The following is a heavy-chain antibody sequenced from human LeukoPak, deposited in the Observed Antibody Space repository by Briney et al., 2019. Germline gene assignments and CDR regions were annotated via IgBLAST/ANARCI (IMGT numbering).Heavy chain of an antibody. V-gene: IGHV1-69*05. CDR3: ASPDYSNYGWFDP. Sequence: ASVKVSCKASGGTFSSYAISWVRQAPGQGLEWMGGIIPIFGTANYAQKFQGRVTITTDESTSTAYMELSSLRSEDTAVYYCASPDYSNYGWFDPWGQGTLVTVSS. D-gene: IGHD4-11*01. CDR1: GGTFSSYA. CDR2: IIPIFGTA. J-gene: IGHJ5*02.